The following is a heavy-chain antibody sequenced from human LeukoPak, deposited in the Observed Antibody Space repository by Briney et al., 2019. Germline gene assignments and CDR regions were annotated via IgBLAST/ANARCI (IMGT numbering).Heavy chain of an antibody. J-gene: IGHJ4*02. CDR3: ARGANWGSPDY. Sequence: SETLSLTCTVSGGSISSGVYYWSWIRQHPGKGLEWIGYIYYSGTTYYNPSLESRVTISVDTSKNQFSLKLSSVTAADTAVYYCARGANWGSPDYWGQGTLVTVSS. V-gene: IGHV4-31*03. CDR1: GGSISSGVYY. CDR2: IYYSGTT. D-gene: IGHD7-27*01.